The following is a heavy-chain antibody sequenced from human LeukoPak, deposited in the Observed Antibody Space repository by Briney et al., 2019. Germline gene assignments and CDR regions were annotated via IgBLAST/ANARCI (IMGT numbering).Heavy chain of an antibody. D-gene: IGHD1-1*01. CDR2: IYTSGST. J-gene: IGHJ6*03. CDR1: GGSISSYY. Sequence: TSETLSLTCTVSGGSISSYYWSWIRQPAGKGLEWIGRIYTSGSTNYNPSLKSRVTISVDTSKNQFSLKLSSVTDADTAVYYCARPKSGTTLSDYYMDVWGKGTTVTISS. V-gene: IGHV4-4*07. CDR3: ARPKSGTTLSDYYMDV.